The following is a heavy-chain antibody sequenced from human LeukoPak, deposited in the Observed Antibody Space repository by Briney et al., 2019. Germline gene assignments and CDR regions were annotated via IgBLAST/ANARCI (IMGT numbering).Heavy chain of an antibody. CDR2: INPNSGGT. Sequence: ASVKVSCKASGYTFTGYYIHWVRQAPGQGLEWMGRINPNSGGTNYAQKFQGRVTMTRDTSISTAYMELSRLRSDDTAVYYCARDGHYCSGVNCYGTDYWGQGTLVTVSS. V-gene: IGHV1-2*06. D-gene: IGHD2-15*01. J-gene: IGHJ4*02. CDR1: GYTFTGYY. CDR3: ARDGHYCSGVNCYGTDY.